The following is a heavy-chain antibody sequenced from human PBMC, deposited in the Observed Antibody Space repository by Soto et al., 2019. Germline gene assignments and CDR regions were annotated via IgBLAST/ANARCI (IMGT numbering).Heavy chain of an antibody. J-gene: IGHJ5*02. CDR2: IIPILGIA. Sequence: ASVKVSCKASGGTFSSYTISWVRQAPGQGLEWMGRIIPILGIANYAQKFQGRVTITADKSTSTAYMELSSLRSEDTAVYYCARDLPLRQWPGNWFDPWGQGTLVTLSS. D-gene: IGHD6-19*01. V-gene: IGHV1-69*04. CDR3: ARDLPLRQWPGNWFDP. CDR1: GGTFSSYT.